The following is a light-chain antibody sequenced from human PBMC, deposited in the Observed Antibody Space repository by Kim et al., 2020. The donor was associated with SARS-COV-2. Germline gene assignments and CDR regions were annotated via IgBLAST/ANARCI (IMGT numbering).Light chain of an antibody. V-gene: IGLV1-40*01. J-gene: IGLJ2*01. Sequence: GQRVTISCTGGSSNSGAGYDVHWYQQLPGSAPKLLIYGNTNRPSGVPDRFSGAKSGTSASLAITGLQAEDEGDYYYQSYDTTLSVVFGGGTQLTVL. CDR2: GNT. CDR3: QSYDTTLSVV. CDR1: SSNSGAGYD.